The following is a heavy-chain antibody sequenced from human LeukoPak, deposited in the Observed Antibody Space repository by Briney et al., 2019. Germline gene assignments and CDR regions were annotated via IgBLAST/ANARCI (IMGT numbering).Heavy chain of an antibody. V-gene: IGHV4-34*01. CDR2: INHSGST. J-gene: IGHJ4*02. CDR3: ARDNMVRGIDY. D-gene: IGHD3-10*01. Sequence: SETLSLTCAVYGGSFSGYYWSWIRQPPGKGLEWIGEINHSGSTNYNPSLKSRVAISVDTSKNQFSLKLSSVTAADTAVYYCARDNMVRGIDYWGRGTLVTVSS. CDR1: GGSFSGYY.